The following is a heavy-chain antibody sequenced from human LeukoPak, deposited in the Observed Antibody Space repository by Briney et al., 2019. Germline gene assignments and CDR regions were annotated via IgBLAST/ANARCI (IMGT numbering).Heavy chain of an antibody. V-gene: IGHV4-4*09. J-gene: IGHJ4*02. CDR2: ISDIGRT. Sequence: SETLSLTCTVSGGSIRSYYWSWIRQPPGKGLEWIGYISDIGRTNYNPSLKSRVSISQDTSKKQLSLKLNSVTAADTAVYYCARWYSSGWAFDYWGQGTLVTVSS. CDR3: ARWYSSGWAFDY. D-gene: IGHD6-19*01. CDR1: GGSIRSYY.